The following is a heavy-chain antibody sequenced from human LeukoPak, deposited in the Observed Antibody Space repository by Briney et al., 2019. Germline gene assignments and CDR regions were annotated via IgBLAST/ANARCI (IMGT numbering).Heavy chain of an antibody. Sequence: GGSLRLSCAASGFTFSSYEMNWVRQAPGKGLEWVSNIIRSGSNKYYADSVKGRFPISRDNAKNSLYLQMNSLRAEATAVYYCAKCYYYDCSGYYQGRNNWFDPWGQGTLVTVSS. CDR2: IIRSGSNK. V-gene: IGHV3-48*03. CDR3: AKCYYYDCSGYYQGRNNWFDP. J-gene: IGHJ5*02. CDR1: GFTFSSYE. D-gene: IGHD3-22*01.